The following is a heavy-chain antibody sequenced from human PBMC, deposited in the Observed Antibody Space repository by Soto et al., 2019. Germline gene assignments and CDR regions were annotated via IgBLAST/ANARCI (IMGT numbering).Heavy chain of an antibody. D-gene: IGHD6-6*01. J-gene: IGHJ6*02. CDR1: GFTFSSYG. CDR2: IWYDGSNK. V-gene: IGHV3-33*01. Sequence: GGSLRLSCAASGFTFSSYGMRWVRQAPGKGLEWVAVIWYDGSNKYYADSVKGRFTISRDNSKNTLYLQMNSLRAEDTAVYYCARDRKYSSSSTSWYYYYGMDVWGQGTTVTVSS. CDR3: ARDRKYSSSSTSWYYYYGMDV.